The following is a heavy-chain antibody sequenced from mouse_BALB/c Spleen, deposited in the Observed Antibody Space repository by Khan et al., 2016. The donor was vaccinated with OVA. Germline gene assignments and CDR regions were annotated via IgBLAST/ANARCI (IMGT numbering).Heavy chain of an antibody. CDR3: ARKSTRASY. CDR2: INPSSGYT. V-gene: IGHV1-4*01. D-gene: IGHD3-1*01. Sequence: QIQLVQSGAELVKPGASVKMSCKASGYTFTSYTMHWVKQRPGQGLEWIGYINPSSGYTKYNQKFKDKATLTADKSSSTAYMHLSSLTSEDSAVYYCARKSTRASYWGQGTTLTVSS. J-gene: IGHJ2*01. CDR1: GYTFTSYT.